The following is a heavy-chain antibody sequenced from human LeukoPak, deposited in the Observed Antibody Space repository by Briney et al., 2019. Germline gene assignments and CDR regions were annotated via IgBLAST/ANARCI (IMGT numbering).Heavy chain of an antibody. CDR3: AREEFVQDSSWYYYNTERGGYFDY. CDR1: GYTFTSYY. Sequence: ASVKVSCKASGYTFTSYYMHWVRQAPGQGLEWMGIINPSGGSTSYAQKFQGRVTMTRDTSTSTVYMELSSLRSEDTAVYYCAREEFVQDSSWYYYNTERGGYFDYWGQGTLVTVFS. CDR2: INPSGGST. J-gene: IGHJ4*02. V-gene: IGHV1-46*01. D-gene: IGHD6-13*01.